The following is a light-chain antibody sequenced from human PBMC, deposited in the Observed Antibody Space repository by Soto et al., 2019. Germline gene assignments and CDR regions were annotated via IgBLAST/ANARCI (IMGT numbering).Light chain of an antibody. CDR2: GNS. CDR1: SSNIGAGYD. CDR3: HSYDSSLSGVV. Sequence: QSVLTQPPSVSGAPGQRVTISCTRSSSNIGAGYDVHWYQQLPGTAPKLLIYGNSNRPSGVPDRFSGSKSGTSASLAITGLQAEDEADYYCHSYDSSLSGVVFGGGTKLTVL. V-gene: IGLV1-40*01. J-gene: IGLJ2*01.